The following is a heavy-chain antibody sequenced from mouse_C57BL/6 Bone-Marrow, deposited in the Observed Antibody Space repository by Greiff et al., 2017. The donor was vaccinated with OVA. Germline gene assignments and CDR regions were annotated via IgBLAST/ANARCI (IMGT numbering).Heavy chain of an antibody. V-gene: IGHV5-17*01. CDR2: ISSGSSTI. J-gene: IGHJ3*01. D-gene: IGHD2-4*01. CDR3: AREGDYDWFAY. Sequence: EVKVVESGGGLVKPGGSLKLSCAASGFTFSDYGMHWVRQAPEKGLEWVAYISSGSSTIYYADTVKGRFTISRDNAKNTLFLQMTSLRSEDTAMYYCAREGDYDWFAYWGQGTLVTVSA. CDR1: GFTFSDYG.